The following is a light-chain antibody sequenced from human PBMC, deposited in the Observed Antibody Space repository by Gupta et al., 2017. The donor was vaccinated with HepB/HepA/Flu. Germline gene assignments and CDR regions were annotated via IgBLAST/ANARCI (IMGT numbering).Light chain of an antibody. CDR3: NSRDSSGNHVV. Sequence: SSELTQDPAVSVALGQTVRITCQGDSLRSYYASWYQQKPGQAPLLVIYDKNNRPSGIPDRFSGSTSGTTASLTITGAQAEEEADYYCNSRDSSGNHVVFGGGTKLSVL. CDR2: DKN. J-gene: IGLJ2*01. V-gene: IGLV3-19*01. CDR1: SLRSYY.